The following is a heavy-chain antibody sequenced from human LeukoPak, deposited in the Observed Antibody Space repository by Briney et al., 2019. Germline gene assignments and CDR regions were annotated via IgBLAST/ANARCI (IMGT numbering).Heavy chain of an antibody. V-gene: IGHV4-28*01. CDR3: ARTSSGSYRYYYYGMDV. D-gene: IGHD1-26*01. CDR1: GYSISSSNW. Sequence: SETLSLTCAVSGYSISSSNWWGWIRQPPGKGLEWIGYIYYSGSTYYNPSLKSRVTMLVDTSKNQFSLKLSSATAVDTAVYYCARTSSGSYRYYYYGMDVWGQGTTVTVSS. J-gene: IGHJ6*02. CDR2: IYYSGST.